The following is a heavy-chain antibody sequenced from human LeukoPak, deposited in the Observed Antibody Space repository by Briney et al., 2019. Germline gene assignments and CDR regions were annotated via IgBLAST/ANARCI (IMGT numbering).Heavy chain of an antibody. J-gene: IGHJ4*02. CDR3: ARDRRYFDTGGLGGPDY. V-gene: IGHV3-21*01. Sequence: GGSLRLSCAASGFTFSSYSMNWVRQAPGKGLEWVSSISSSSYIYYADSMKGRFTISRDNAKNSLFLQMNNLRAEDTAVYYCARDRRYFDTGGLGGPDYWGQGTLITVSS. CDR1: GFTFSSYS. CDR2: ISSSSYI. D-gene: IGHD2-8*02.